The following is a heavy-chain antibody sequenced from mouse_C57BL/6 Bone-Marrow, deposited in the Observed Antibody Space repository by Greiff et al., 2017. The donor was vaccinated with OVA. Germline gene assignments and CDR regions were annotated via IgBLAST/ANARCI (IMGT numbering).Heavy chain of an antibody. CDR2: IHPNSGST. CDR1: GYTFTSYW. D-gene: IGHD1-1*01. V-gene: IGHV1-64*01. CDR3: ARHYDGSSAFDC. Sequence: QVQLQQPGAELVKPGASVKLSCKASGYTFTSYWMHWVKQRPGQGLEWIGMIHPNSGSTNYNEKFKSKATLTVDKSSSTAYMQLSSLTSEDSAVYYCARHYDGSSAFDCWGQGTALTVSS. J-gene: IGHJ2*01.